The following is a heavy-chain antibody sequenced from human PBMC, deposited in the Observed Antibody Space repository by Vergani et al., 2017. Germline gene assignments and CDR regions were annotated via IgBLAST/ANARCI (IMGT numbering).Heavy chain of an antibody. CDR2: INNSGST. D-gene: IGHD3-10*01. CDR3: ARGTRYYGSGRYYGMDV. V-gene: IGHV4-34*01. Sequence: QVQLQQWGAGLLKPSGTLSLTCAVYVGSFSGYYWSWIRQPPGKGLEWIGEINNSGSTNYNPSLKSRVTISVDTSKNQFSLKLSSVTAADTTVYYCARGTRYYGSGRYYGMDVWGQGSTLTVPS. J-gene: IGHJ6*02. CDR1: VGSFSGYY.